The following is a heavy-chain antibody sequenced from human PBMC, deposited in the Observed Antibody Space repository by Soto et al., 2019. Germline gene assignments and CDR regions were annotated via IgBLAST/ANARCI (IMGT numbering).Heavy chain of an antibody. CDR3: ASDFAPVAGGFDWFDP. V-gene: IGHV1-18*01. CDR1: GYTFTSYG. J-gene: IGHJ5*02. CDR2: ISAYNGNT. D-gene: IGHD6-19*01. Sequence: QVQLVQSGAEVKKPGASVKVSCKASGYTFTSYGISWVRQATGQGLEWMGWISAYNGNTNYAQKLQGRVTMTTDTSTSTAYMELTSLRSDDTAVYYCASDFAPVAGGFDWFDPWGQGTLVTVSS.